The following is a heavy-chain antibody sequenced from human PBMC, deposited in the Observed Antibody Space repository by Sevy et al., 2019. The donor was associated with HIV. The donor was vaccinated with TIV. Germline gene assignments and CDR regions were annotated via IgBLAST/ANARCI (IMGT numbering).Heavy chain of an antibody. CDR3: ATLDFSSDFPLYGMDV. Sequence: ASVKVSCMVSGYTLTKLCMHWVRQAPGKGLEWMGRFDPEDGETIYAQKFQGRITMTEDTSTDTAYMELSSLRSDDTAVYYCATLDFSSDFPLYGMDVWGQGTTVTVSS. CDR1: GYTLTKLC. D-gene: IGHD3-3*01. J-gene: IGHJ6*02. V-gene: IGHV1-24*01. CDR2: FDPEDGET.